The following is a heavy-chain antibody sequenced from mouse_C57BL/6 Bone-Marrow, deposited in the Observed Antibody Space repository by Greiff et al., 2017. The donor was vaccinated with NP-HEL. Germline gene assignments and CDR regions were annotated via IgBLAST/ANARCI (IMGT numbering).Heavy chain of an antibody. J-gene: IGHJ3*01. Sequence: VKLQESGAELARPGASVKLSCKASGYTFTSYGISWVKQRTGQGLEWIGEIYPRSGNTYYNEKFKGKATLTADKSSSTAYMELRSLTSEDSAVYFCARSGWDSWFAYWGQGTLVTVSA. V-gene: IGHV1-81*01. CDR3: ARSGWDSWFAY. CDR1: GYTFTSYG. D-gene: IGHD4-1*01. CDR2: IYPRSGNT.